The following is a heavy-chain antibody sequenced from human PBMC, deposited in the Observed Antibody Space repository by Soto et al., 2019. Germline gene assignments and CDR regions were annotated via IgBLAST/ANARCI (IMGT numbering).Heavy chain of an antibody. Sequence: AETLYLTCAGYGGSISGYYWSWIRQPPGKGLEWIGEINHSGSTNYNPSLKGRVTISVDTSKNQFSLKLSSVTAADTAVYYCARGGGHSSSWYRVYGMDVWGQGTTVTVSS. J-gene: IGHJ6*02. CDR3: ARGGGHSSSWYRVYGMDV. V-gene: IGHV4-34*01. CDR2: INHSGST. CDR1: GGSISGYY. D-gene: IGHD6-13*01.